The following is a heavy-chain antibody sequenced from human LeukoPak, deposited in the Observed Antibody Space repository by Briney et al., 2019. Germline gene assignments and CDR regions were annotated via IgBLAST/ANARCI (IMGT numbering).Heavy chain of an antibody. CDR1: GFTFSSYG. V-gene: IGHV3-33*01. D-gene: IGHD3-22*01. J-gene: IGHJ4*02. CDR3: AREYYYDSSGYLPLGY. Sequence: GGSLRLSCAASGFTFSSYGMPWVRQAPGKGLEWVAVIWYDGSNKYYADSVKGRFTISRDNSKNTLYLQMNSLRAEDTAVYYCAREYYYDSSGYLPLGYWGQGTLVTVSS. CDR2: IWYDGSNK.